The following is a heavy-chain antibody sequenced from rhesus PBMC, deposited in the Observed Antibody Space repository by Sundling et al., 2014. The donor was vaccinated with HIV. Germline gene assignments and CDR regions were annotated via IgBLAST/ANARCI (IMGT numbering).Heavy chain of an antibody. J-gene: IGHJ6*01. CDR1: GFIFSNYL. Sequence: EVQLVESGGGLVKPGGSLRLSCVASGFIFSNYLMYWVRQAPGKGLEWVSLISESGDKIYYADSVKGRFTISRDNAKESLFLQMNSLRAEDTAIYYCTRVLQYCTGTDCYAPYGLDSWGQGVAVTVSA. CDR3: TRVLQYCTGTDCYAPYGLDS. V-gene: IGHV3-100*01. D-gene: IGHD2-21*01. CDR2: ISESGDKI.